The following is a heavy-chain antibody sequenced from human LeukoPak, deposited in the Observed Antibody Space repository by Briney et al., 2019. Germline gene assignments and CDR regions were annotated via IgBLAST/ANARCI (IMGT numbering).Heavy chain of an antibody. CDR2: IYPGDSDT. Sequence: PGESLKISCKGSGYSFTSYWIGWVRQMPGKGLEWMGIIYPGDSDTRYSPSFQGQVNISADKSISTAYLQWSSLKGSDTAMYYCARQQDCSGGSCYPFDYWGQGTLVTVSS. CDR3: ARQQDCSGGSCYPFDY. J-gene: IGHJ4*02. D-gene: IGHD2-15*01. V-gene: IGHV5-51*01. CDR1: GYSFTSYW.